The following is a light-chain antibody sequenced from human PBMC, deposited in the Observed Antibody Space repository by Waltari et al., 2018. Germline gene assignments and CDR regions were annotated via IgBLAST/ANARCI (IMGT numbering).Light chain of an antibody. CDR1: QHVDTY. Sequence: DIVLTQSPVTLSLSPGERATPFGGASQHVDTYLAWYQQKPGQAPRLLIYNSSHRASGVPARFSGGGSGTDFTLTISSVEPEDIAIYYCQQRNTWPPYTFGQGTKLELK. CDR2: NSS. V-gene: IGKV3-11*01. CDR3: QQRNTWPPYT. J-gene: IGKJ2*01.